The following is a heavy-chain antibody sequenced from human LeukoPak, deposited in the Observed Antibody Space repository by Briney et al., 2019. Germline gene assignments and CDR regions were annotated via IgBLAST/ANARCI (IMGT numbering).Heavy chain of an antibody. Sequence: SETLSLTCTVSGGSISNSSYYWGWIRQPPGKGLEWIGSIYYSATTYYNPSLKSRVSISVDTSKNQFSLKLSSVSAADTAVYYCARSSGYLFDPWGQGTLVTVSS. J-gene: IGHJ5*02. CDR3: ARSSGYLFDP. CDR1: GGSISNSSYY. V-gene: IGHV4-39*01. CDR2: IYYSATT. D-gene: IGHD3-22*01.